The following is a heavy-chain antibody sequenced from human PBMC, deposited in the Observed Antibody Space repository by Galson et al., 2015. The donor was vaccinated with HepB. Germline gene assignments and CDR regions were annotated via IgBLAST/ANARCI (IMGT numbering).Heavy chain of an antibody. J-gene: IGHJ4*02. Sequence: INWVRQAPGQGLEWMGWINVYNGKSNSAQKFQGRVTLATDTSTSTAYMELRSLRSDDTAVYYCARQGDGYSYGSLGYWGQGTLVSVTS. CDR3: ARQGDGYSYGSLGY. D-gene: IGHD5-18*01. CDR2: INVYNGKS. V-gene: IGHV1-18*01.